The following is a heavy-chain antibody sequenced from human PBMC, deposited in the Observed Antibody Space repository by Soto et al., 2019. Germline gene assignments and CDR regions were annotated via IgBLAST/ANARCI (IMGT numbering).Heavy chain of an antibody. V-gene: IGHV3-13*01. CDR2: IGSAGDT. D-gene: IGHD7-27*01. CDR1: GFTFSSYA. CDR3: ARGYLGSFDY. Sequence: PGGSLRLSCAASGFTFSSYAVHWVRQPTGKGLGWVSVIGSAGDTYYPGSVKGRFTISRENAKNSLYLQMNSLRAEDTAVYYCARGYLGSFDYWGQGTLVTVSS. J-gene: IGHJ4*02.